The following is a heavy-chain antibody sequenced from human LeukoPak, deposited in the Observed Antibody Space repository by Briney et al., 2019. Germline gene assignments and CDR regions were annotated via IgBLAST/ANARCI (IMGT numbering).Heavy chain of an antibody. Sequence: GGSLRLSCAASGFTLDSYWMTWVRQAPGKGLEWVANINQDGSEKYHVDSVKGRFTISRDNAKNSLYPQMNSLRVEDTAVYYCARTNYYASGGGLYWGQGTLVTVSS. CDR2: INQDGSEK. J-gene: IGHJ4*02. D-gene: IGHD3-10*01. CDR3: ARTNYYASGGGLY. CDR1: GFTLDSYW. V-gene: IGHV3-7*04.